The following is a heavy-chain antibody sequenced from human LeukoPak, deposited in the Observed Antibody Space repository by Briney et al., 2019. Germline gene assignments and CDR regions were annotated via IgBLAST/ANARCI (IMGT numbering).Heavy chain of an antibody. Sequence: SETLSLTCAVYGGSFSGYYWSWLRQPPGKGLEWVVEINHSGSTNYNPSLKSRATISVDTSKNQFSLTLSSVTAADTAVYYCARGSDSSGYYGDWFDPWGQGTLVTVSS. D-gene: IGHD3-22*01. J-gene: IGHJ5*02. CDR2: INHSGST. CDR1: GGSFSGYY. V-gene: IGHV4-34*01. CDR3: ARGSDSSGYYGDWFDP.